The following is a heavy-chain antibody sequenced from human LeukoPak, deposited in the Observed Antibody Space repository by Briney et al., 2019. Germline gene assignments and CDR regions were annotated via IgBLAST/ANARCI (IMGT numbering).Heavy chain of an antibody. D-gene: IGHD4-17*01. CDR3: ARGLHGDYVESDY. CDR2: ISTYNGDT. CDR1: GYTFPNYG. Sequence: ASVKVSCKASGYTFPNYGISWVRQAPGQGLEWMGWISTYNGDTNYAQKLQGRVTMTTDTSTSTAYMELRSLRSDDTAVYYCARGLHGDYVESDYWGQGTLVTVSS. J-gene: IGHJ4*02. V-gene: IGHV1-18*01.